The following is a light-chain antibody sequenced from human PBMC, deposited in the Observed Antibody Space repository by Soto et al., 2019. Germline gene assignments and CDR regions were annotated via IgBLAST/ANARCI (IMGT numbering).Light chain of an antibody. CDR1: QGIRND. Sequence: AIQMTQSPSSLSASVGDRVTITCRASQGIRNDLDWFQQKPGKAPKLLIYAASNLQSGVPARCSGSGSGTDFTLTISSPQPEDFDTYYCLQKYFYPFTFGPGTKVDIK. CDR2: AAS. CDR3: LQKYFYPFT. J-gene: IGKJ3*01. V-gene: IGKV1-6*01.